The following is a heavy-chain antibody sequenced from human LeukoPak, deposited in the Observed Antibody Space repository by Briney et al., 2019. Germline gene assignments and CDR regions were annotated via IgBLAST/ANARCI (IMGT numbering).Heavy chain of an antibody. J-gene: IGHJ4*02. CDR1: GFTFSDYY. CDR3: ARDMVFSSGWYDY. D-gene: IGHD6-19*01. CDR2: ISSSGSTI. Sequence: GGSLRLSRAASGFTFSDYYMSWIRQAPGKGLEWVSYISSSGSTIYYADSVKGRFTISRDNAKNSLYLQMNSLRAEDTAVYYCARDMVFSSGWYDYWGQGTLVTVSS. V-gene: IGHV3-11*01.